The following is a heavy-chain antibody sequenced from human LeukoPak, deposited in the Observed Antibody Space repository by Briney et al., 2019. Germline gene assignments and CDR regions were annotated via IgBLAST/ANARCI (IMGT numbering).Heavy chain of an antibody. CDR3: ARVRGLGYCSGGSCNGAFDI. J-gene: IGHJ3*02. Sequence: ASVEVSCKASGYTFTGYYMHWVRQAPGQGLEWMGWINPNSGGTNYAQKFQGRVTMTRDTSISTAYMELSRLRSDDTAVYYCARVRGLGYCSGGSCNGAFDIWGQGTMVTVSS. D-gene: IGHD2-15*01. CDR2: INPNSGGT. CDR1: GYTFTGYY. V-gene: IGHV1-2*02.